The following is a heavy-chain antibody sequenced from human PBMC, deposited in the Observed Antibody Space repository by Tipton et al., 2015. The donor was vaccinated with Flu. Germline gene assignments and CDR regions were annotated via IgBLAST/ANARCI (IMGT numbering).Heavy chain of an antibody. J-gene: IGHJ5*02. D-gene: IGHD3-10*01. CDR3: ARVTELLWFGEARGWFDP. Sequence: TLSLTCTVSGDSMGTYSWSWIRQPPGKGLEWIGYTTYSGTTSYNPSLQSRVSISIDTSKNQFSLKLSSVTAADTAVYYCARVTELLWFGEARGWFDPWGQGTLVTVSS. V-gene: IGHV4-59*12. CDR2: TTYSGTT. CDR1: GDSMGTYS.